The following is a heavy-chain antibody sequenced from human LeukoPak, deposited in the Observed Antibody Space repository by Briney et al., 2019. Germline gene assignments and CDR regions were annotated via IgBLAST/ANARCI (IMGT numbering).Heavy chain of an antibody. Sequence: ASVKVSCKASGYTFTGYYMHWVRQAPGQGLEWMGWINPNSGGTNYAQKFQGRVTMTRDTSISTAYMELSRLRSDDTAVYYCARDKSPVWVGAHYFDYWGQGTLVTVSS. CDR2: INPNSGGT. V-gene: IGHV1-2*02. CDR3: ARDKSPVWVGAHYFDY. CDR1: GYTFTGYY. D-gene: IGHD1-26*01. J-gene: IGHJ4*02.